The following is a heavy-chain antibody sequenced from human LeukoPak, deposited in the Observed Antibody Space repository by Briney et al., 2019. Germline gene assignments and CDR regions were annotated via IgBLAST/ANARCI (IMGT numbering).Heavy chain of an antibody. CDR1: GYSISSGYY. Sequence: PSETLSLTCTVSGYSISSGYYWGWIRQPPGKGLEWIGSIYHSGSTYYNPSLKSRVTISVDTSKNQFSLKLSSVTAADTAVYYCARETTVNDAFDIWGQGTMVTVSS. D-gene: IGHD4-17*01. CDR3: ARETTVNDAFDI. CDR2: IYHSGST. V-gene: IGHV4-38-2*02. J-gene: IGHJ3*02.